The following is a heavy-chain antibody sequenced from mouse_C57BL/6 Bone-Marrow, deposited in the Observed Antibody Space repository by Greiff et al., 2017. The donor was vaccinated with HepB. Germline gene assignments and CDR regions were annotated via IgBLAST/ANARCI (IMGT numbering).Heavy chain of an antibody. CDR2: SRNKANDYTT. J-gene: IGHJ4*01. Sequence: EVQLVESGGGLVQSGRSLRLSCATSGFTFSDFYMEWVRQAPGKGLEWIAASRNKANDYTTEYSASVKGRFIVSRDTSQSILYLQMNALRAEDTAIYYCARGLLTMMDYWGQGTSVTVSS. D-gene: IGHD2-1*01. V-gene: IGHV7-1*01. CDR3: ARGLLTMMDY. CDR1: GFTFSDFY.